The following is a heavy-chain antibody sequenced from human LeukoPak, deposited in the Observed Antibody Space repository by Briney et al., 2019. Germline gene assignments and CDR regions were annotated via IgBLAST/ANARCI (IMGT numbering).Heavy chain of an antibody. CDR2: ISSSSSYT. Sequence: GGSLRLSCAASGFTFSDYYMSWIRQASGKGLEWVSYISSSSSYTNYADSVKGRFTISRDNAKNSLYLQMNSLRAEDTAVYYCARVGGYPYYFDYWGQGTLVTVSS. D-gene: IGHD5-12*01. J-gene: IGHJ4*02. CDR1: GFTFSDYY. CDR3: ARVGGYPYYFDY. V-gene: IGHV3-11*06.